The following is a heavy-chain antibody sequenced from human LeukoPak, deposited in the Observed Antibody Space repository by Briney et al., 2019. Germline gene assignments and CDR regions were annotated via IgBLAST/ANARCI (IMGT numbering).Heavy chain of an antibody. V-gene: IGHV4-34*01. D-gene: IGHD2-21*02. Sequence: SETLSLTCAVYGGSFSGYYWSWIRQPPGKGLEWIGEINHSGSTNYNPSLKSRVTISVDTSKNQFSLKLSSVTAADTAVYYCARALDCGGDCYSGYYYYMDVWGKGTTVTISS. CDR1: GGSFSGYY. CDR2: INHSGST. CDR3: ARALDCGGDCYSGYYYYMDV. J-gene: IGHJ6*03.